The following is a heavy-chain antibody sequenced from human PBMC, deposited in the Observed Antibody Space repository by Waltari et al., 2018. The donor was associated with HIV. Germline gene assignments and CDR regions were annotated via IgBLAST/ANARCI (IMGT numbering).Heavy chain of an antibody. J-gene: IGHJ4*02. CDR3: VRDRGDDCYEGVCQTRDY. Sequence: EVQLVESGGGLVQPGGSLRLSCAASGFTFSRYWIYWVRQAPGKGLGWCSRSNTDGGRTKYAYSVNGRFTISRDNAKNTLYLQMSGLRDEDTAVYCCVRDRGDDCYEGVCQTRDYWGQGTLVIVSS. V-gene: IGHV3-74*01. CDR2: SNTDGGRT. D-gene: IGHD2-8*01. CDR1: GFTFSRYW.